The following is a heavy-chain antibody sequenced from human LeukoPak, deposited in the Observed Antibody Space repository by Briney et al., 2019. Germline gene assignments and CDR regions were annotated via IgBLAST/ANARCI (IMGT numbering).Heavy chain of an antibody. J-gene: IGHJ3*02. V-gene: IGHV3-66*01. D-gene: IGHD1-26*01. CDR2: IYSGGST. CDR1: GFTVSSNY. Sequence: PGGSLRLSCAASGFTVSSNYMSWVRQAPGKGLEWVSVIYSGGSTYYADSVKGRFTISRDNSKNTLYLQMNSLRAEDTAVYYCAREYSGSYSGAFDIWGQGTMVTVSS. CDR3: AREYSGSYSGAFDI.